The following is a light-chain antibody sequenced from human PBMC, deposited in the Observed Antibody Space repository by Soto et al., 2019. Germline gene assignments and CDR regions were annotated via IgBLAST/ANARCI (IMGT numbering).Light chain of an antibody. CDR3: CSYAGSSTFV. J-gene: IGLJ2*01. V-gene: IGLV2-23*03. Sequence: QSALTQPASVSGSPGQSITISCTGTSSDVGSYNLVSWYQQHPGKAPKLMIYEGSKRPSGVSNRFSGSKSGNTASLTISGLEAEEDADYYCCSYAGSSTFVFGGGTQLTVL. CDR2: EGS. CDR1: SSDVGSYNL.